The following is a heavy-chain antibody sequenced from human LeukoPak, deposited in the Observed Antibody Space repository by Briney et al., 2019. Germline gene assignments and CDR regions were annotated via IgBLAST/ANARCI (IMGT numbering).Heavy chain of an antibody. Sequence: SETLSLTCTVSGGSISSSSYYWGWIRQPRGQGLEWIGSIYYSGSTYYNPSLKSRVTISVDTSKNQFSLKLSSVTAADTAVYYCARGVVVVLGGYFDYWGQGPLVTVSS. CDR2: IYYSGST. D-gene: IGHD2-2*01. V-gene: IGHV4-39*07. CDR1: GGSISSSSYY. J-gene: IGHJ4*02. CDR3: ARGVVVVLGGYFDY.